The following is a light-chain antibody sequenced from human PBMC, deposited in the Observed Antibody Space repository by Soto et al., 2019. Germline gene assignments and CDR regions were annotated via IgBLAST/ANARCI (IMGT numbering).Light chain of an antibody. J-gene: IGLJ2*01. CDR3: QSYDSSLSALV. CDR1: SSNIGAGYD. V-gene: IGLV1-40*01. Sequence: QSVLTQPPSVSGAPGQRVTMSCTGSSSNIGAGYDVHWYQQLPGTAPKLLMYGNSNRPSGVPDRFYGSKSDTSASLAITGLQAEDEADYYCQSYDSSLSALVFGGGTKVTVL. CDR2: GNS.